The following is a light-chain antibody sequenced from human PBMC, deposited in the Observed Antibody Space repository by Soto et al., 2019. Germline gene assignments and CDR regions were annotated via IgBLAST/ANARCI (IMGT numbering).Light chain of an antibody. CDR2: EVS. CDR1: TSDVGSYDL. CDR3: CSFAGSSNLYG. V-gene: IGLV2-23*02. Sequence: QSVLTQPASVSGSPGQSITISCTGTTSDVGSYDLVSWYQHHPGKAPKLLIYEVSKRPSGVSDRFSGSKSGNTASLTISGLQTEDEDDYYCCSFAGSSNLYGFGTGTKVTVL. J-gene: IGLJ1*01.